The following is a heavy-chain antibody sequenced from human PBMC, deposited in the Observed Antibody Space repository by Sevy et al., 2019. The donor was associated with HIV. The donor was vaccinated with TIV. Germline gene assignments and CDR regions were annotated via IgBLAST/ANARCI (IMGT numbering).Heavy chain of an antibody. CDR3: CIPLGRSSSSGLDY. D-gene: IGHD6-6*01. Sequence: GGSLRLSCAASGFTFSSYSMNWVRQAPGKGLEWVSSISSSSSYIYYADSVKGRFTISRDNAKNSLYLQMNSLRAEDTAVYYCCIPLGRSSSSGLDYWGQGTLVTVSS. V-gene: IGHV3-21*01. CDR2: ISSSSSYI. CDR1: GFTFSSYS. J-gene: IGHJ4*02.